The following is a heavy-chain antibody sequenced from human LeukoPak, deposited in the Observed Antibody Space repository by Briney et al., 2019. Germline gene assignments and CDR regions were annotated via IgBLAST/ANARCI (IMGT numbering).Heavy chain of an antibody. V-gene: IGHV3-21*06. CDR3: ARGHYDILTGNYKWTPDY. J-gene: IGHJ4*02. Sequence: GGSLRHSCAASGFTFSSYKMNWVRQAPGRGLEWVSSIHSGGSDVYYADSVKGRFTVSRDNAKNSLFLQMNSLRAEDTALYYCARGHYDILTGNYKWTPDYWGQGTLVTVSS. D-gene: IGHD3-9*01. CDR1: GFTFSSYK. CDR2: IHSGGSDV.